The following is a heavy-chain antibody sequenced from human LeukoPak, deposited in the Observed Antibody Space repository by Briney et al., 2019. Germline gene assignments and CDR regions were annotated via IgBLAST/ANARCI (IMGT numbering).Heavy chain of an antibody. CDR2: INPNSGGT. Sequence: ASVKVSCTASGGTFSSYAISWVRQAPGQGLEWMGWINPNSGGTNYAQKFQGRVTMTRDTSISTAYMELSRLRSDDTAVYYCARDNNSFDYWGQGTLVTVSS. V-gene: IGHV1-2*02. CDR1: GGTFSSYA. D-gene: IGHD1-20*01. J-gene: IGHJ4*02. CDR3: ARDNNSFDY.